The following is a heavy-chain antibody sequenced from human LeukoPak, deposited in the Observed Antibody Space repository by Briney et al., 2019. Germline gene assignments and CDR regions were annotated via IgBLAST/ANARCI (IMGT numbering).Heavy chain of an antibody. D-gene: IGHD4-11*01. CDR1: GFTFSNAG. J-gene: IGHJ4*02. Sequence: PGGSLRLSCAASGFTFSNAGMSWVRQAPGKGLEWVGRIKSKTDGGTTDYAAPVKGRFTISRDDSKNTLYLQMNSLKTEDTAVYYCTTVGTRGLDDYSFWGQGTLVTVSS. CDR2: IKSKTDGGTT. CDR3: TTVGTRGLDDYSF. V-gene: IGHV3-15*01.